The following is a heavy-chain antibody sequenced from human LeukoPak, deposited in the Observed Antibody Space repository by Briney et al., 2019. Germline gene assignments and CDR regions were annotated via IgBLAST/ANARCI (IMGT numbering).Heavy chain of an antibody. J-gene: IGHJ3*02. CDR3: ARTFTGEYFTPFDAFDI. V-gene: IGHV1-18*01. CDR2: ISAYNGNT. CDR1: GYTFTSYG. Sequence: ASVKVSCKASGYTFTSYGISWVRQAPGQGLEWMGWISAYNGNTNYAQKLQGRVTMTTDTSTSTANMELRSLRSDDTAVYYCARTFTGEYFTPFDAFDIWGQGTMVTVSS. D-gene: IGHD7-27*01.